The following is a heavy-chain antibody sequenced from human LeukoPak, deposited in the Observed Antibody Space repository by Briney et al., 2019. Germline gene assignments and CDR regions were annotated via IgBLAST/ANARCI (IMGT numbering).Heavy chain of an antibody. D-gene: IGHD3-9*01. CDR1: GGSISSYY. V-gene: IGHV4-4*07. CDR2: MYISGSA. J-gene: IGHJ3*01. CDR3: AREGDDILTGYSFDAFDV. Sequence: PSETLSLTCTVSGGSISSYYWSWIGQPAGKGLEWIGRMYISGSANYNPSLKSRVTMSVDTSKNQFSLKLNSVTAADTAVYYCAREGDDILTGYSFDAFDVWGQGTIVTVSS.